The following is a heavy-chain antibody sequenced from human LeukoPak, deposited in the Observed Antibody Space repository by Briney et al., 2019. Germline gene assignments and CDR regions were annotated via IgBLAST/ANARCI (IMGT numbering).Heavy chain of an antibody. J-gene: IGHJ4*02. CDR1: GFTISNHW. Sequence: PGGSLRLSCVASGFTISNHWMSWVRQAPGKGLEWVANIKQDGSEKDYVDALKGRFTISRDNAKNSLYLQMNSLRAEDTAVYYCARWLELMRNFDWWGQGTLVTVSS. CDR2: IKQDGSEK. D-gene: IGHD5-24*01. CDR3: ARWLELMRNFDW. V-gene: IGHV3-7*01.